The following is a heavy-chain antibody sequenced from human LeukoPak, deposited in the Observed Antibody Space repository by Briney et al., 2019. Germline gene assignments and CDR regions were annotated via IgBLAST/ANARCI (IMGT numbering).Heavy chain of an antibody. V-gene: IGHV3-66*01. CDR3: ARGIVGATPAFDI. CDR2: IYSGATT. Sequence: PGGSLRLSCGASGFTFNRDDLKWVRQAPGKGLEWVSVIYSGATTYYADSVKGRFTISRDNSKNTLYLQMNSLRAEDTAVYYCARGIVGATPAFDIWGQGTMVTVSS. CDR1: GFTFNRDD. D-gene: IGHD1-26*01. J-gene: IGHJ3*02.